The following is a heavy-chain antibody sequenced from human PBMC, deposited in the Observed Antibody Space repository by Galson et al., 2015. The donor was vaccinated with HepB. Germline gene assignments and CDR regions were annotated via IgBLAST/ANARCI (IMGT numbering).Heavy chain of an antibody. CDR1: GFTFGSYG. CDR2: IWYDGSK. CDR3: AREYHLPSRLMHGMDV. V-gene: IGHV3-33*01. J-gene: IGHJ6*02. D-gene: IGHD2-2*01. Sequence: SLRLSCAASGFTFGSYGMHWVRQAPGKGLEWVAVIWYDGSKYYADSVKGRFTISRDNSKNTLYLQMNSLRAEDTAVYRCAREYHLPSRLMHGMDVWGQGTTVTVSS.